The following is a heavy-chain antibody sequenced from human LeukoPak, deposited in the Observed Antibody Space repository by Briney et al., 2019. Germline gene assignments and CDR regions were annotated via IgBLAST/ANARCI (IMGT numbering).Heavy chain of an antibody. Sequence: GGSLRLSCAASGFTFSNYEMNWVRQAPGKGLEWVSYISSSGSTIYYADSVKGRFTISRDNAKNSLYLQMNSLRAEDTAVYYCARGPPNYGDYAYYYYYYMDVWGKGTTVTVSS. V-gene: IGHV3-48*03. J-gene: IGHJ6*03. CDR1: GFTFSNYE. CDR3: ARGPPNYGDYAYYYYYYMDV. CDR2: ISSSGSTI. D-gene: IGHD4-17*01.